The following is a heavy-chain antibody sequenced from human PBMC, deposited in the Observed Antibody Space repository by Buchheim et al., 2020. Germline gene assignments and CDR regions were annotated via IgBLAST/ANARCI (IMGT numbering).Heavy chain of an antibody. V-gene: IGHV3-48*03. J-gene: IGHJ6*02. D-gene: IGHD3-3*01. CDR3: AREHYDFWSGSGYGMDV. CDR2: ISSSGSTI. Sequence: EVQLVESGGGLVQPGGSLRLSCAASGFIFSSYEMNWVRQAPGTGLEWVSYISSSGSTIYYAASVKGRFTISRDNAKNSLYLQVNRLNDEDTGIYYCAREHYDFWSGSGYGMDVWGQGTT. CDR1: GFIFSSYE.